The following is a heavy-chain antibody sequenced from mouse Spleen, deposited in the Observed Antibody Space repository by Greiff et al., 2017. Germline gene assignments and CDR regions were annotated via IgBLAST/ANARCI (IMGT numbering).Heavy chain of an antibody. CDR2: IYPGDGDT. CDR1: GYAFSSSW. CDR3: AREWVPFYAMDY. Sequence: QVQLKESGPELVKPGASVKISCKASGYAFSSSWMNWVKQRPGKGLEWIGRIYPGDGDTNYNGKFKGKAALTADKSSSTAYMQLSSLTSEDSAVYFCAREWVPFYAMDYWGQGTSVTVSS. D-gene: IGHD1-3*01. V-gene: IGHV1-82*01. J-gene: IGHJ4*01.